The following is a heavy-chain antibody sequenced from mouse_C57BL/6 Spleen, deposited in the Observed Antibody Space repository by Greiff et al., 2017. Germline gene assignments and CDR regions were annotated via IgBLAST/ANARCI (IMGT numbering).Heavy chain of an antibody. CDR2: IDPNSGCT. J-gene: IGHJ3*01. V-gene: IGHV1-72*01. CDR1: GYTFTSYW. Sequence: VQLQQPGAELVKPGASVKLSCKASGYTFTSYWMHWVKQRPGRGLEWIGRIDPNSGCTKYNEKFKGKATLTVDKPSSTAYMQLSSLTSEDSAVYYCARGIVGDFPWFAYWGQGTLVTVSA. D-gene: IGHD2-13*01. CDR3: ARGIVGDFPWFAY.